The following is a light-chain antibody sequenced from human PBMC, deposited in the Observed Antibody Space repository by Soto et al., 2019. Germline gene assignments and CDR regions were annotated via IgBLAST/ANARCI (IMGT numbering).Light chain of an antibody. Sequence: EIVLTQSPGTLSLSPGERATLSCRASQSVSSTDLVWYQQKPGQAPRLLIYGASSRATGIPDRFRGSGSGTDFTLTISRLEPEDFAVYYCHQFGSSVRTFGQGTEVEVK. CDR3: HQFGSSVRT. J-gene: IGKJ1*01. CDR1: QSVSSTD. CDR2: GAS. V-gene: IGKV3-20*01.